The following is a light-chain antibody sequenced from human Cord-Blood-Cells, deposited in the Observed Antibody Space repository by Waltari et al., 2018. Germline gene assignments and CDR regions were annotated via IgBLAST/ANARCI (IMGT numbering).Light chain of an antibody. CDR1: SRDVVGYNY. V-gene: IGLV2-8*01. J-gene: IGLJ3*02. CDR3: SSYAGSNNWV. CDR2: EVS. Sequence: QSALTQPPYASGSPGQSVTISCTGTSRDVVGYNYVSWYQQHPGKAPKLMIYEVSKRPSGVPDRFSGSKSGNTASLTVSGLQAEDEADYYCSSYAGSNNWVFGGGTKLTVL.